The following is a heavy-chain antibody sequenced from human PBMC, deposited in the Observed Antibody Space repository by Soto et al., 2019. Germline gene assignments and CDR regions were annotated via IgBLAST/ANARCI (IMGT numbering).Heavy chain of an antibody. CDR3: ARSLTEGYCTITGCYTRPLYGMDV. CDR1: GYTFSGYY. Sequence: ASVKVSCKASGYTFSGYYIHWLRQAPGQGLEWMGWINPNSGGTNYAQKFQGRVTVTRDTPTSTAYMELSRLTSDDTAVYYCARSLTEGYCTITGCYTRPLYGMDVWGQGTTVTVAS. J-gene: IGHJ6*02. CDR2: INPNSGGT. D-gene: IGHD2-2*02. V-gene: IGHV1-2*02.